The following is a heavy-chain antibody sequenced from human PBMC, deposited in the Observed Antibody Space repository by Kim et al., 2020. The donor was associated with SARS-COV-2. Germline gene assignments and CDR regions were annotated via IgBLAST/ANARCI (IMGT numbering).Heavy chain of an antibody. J-gene: IGHJ4*02. Sequence: GGSLRLSCAASGFTFSSYWMHWVRQAPGKGLVWVSRINSDGSSTSYADSVKGRFTISRDNAKNTLYLQMNSLRAEDTAVYYCASLVDIVATIQDYWGQGTLVTVSS. V-gene: IGHV3-74*01. CDR1: GFTFSSYW. CDR3: ASLVDIVATIQDY. CDR2: INSDGSST. D-gene: IGHD5-12*01.